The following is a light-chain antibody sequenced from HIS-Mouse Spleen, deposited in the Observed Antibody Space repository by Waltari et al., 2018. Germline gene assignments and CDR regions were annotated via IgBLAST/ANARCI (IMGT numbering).Light chain of an antibody. CDR3: QVWDSSSDHVV. J-gene: IGLJ2*01. Sequence: SYVLTQPPSVSVAPGKTARITCGGNNIGSKSVHWYQQKPGQAPVLVVYDDSDRPSGITERFSGANPGTTATLTISRGEAGDEADYYCQVWDSSSDHVVFGGGTKLTVL. V-gene: IGLV3-21*03. CDR1: NIGSKS. CDR2: DDS.